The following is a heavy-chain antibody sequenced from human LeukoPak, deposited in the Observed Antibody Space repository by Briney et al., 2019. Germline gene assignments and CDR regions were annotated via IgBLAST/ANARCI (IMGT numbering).Heavy chain of an antibody. CDR2: IYYSGST. CDR1: GGSISSYY. V-gene: IGHV4-59*01. CDR3: ARDTSYYYGMDV. J-gene: IGHJ6*02. Sequence: SETLSLTCTVSGGSISSYYWSWIRQPPGKGLEWIGYIYYSGSTNYNPSLKSRVTISVDTSKNQFSLKLSSVTAAGTAVYYCARDTSYYYGMDVWGQGTTVTVSS.